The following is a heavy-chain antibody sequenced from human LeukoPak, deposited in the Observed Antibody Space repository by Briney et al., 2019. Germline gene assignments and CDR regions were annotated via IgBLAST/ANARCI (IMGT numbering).Heavy chain of an antibody. J-gene: IGHJ4*02. V-gene: IGHV3-23*01. D-gene: IGHD4-23*01. CDR3: AKLLRWAQDFYFDY. Sequence: GASLRLSWAASGFTFSSYAMSWVRQAPGKGLEWVSAISGSGGSTYYADSVKGRFTISRDNSKNTLYLQMNSLRAEDTAVYYCAKLLRWAQDFYFDYWGQGTLVTVSS. CDR1: GFTFSSYA. CDR2: ISGSGGST.